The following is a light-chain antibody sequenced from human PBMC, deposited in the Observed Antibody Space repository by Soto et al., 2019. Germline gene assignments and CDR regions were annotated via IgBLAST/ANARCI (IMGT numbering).Light chain of an antibody. CDR3: QQYNNLPWT. J-gene: IGKJ1*01. CDR2: GAS. Sequence: EVVLTQPPDTLSFSPGERATLSCRASQNFGSTYLAWYQQKRGQAPRVLIYGASTRATGTPARFSGSGSGTDFTLTISSLQSEDFAVYYCQQYNNLPWTFGQGTKVDIK. V-gene: IGKV3D-7*01. CDR1: QNFGSTY.